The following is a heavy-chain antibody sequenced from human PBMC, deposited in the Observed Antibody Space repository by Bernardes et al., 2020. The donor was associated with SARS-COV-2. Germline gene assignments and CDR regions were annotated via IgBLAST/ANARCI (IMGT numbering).Heavy chain of an antibody. CDR3: ARALFTSGRGIGWFDP. V-gene: IGHV4-4*07. CDR2: IYPSGST. Sequence: SETLSLTRTVSGGSISNYWSWIRQPAGKGLEWIGRIYPSGSTNYNPSLKSRVTMSVDTSKNQFSLRLSSVSAADTAVYYCARALFTSGRGIGWFDPWGQGTLVTVSS. D-gene: IGHD6-19*01. J-gene: IGHJ5*02. CDR1: GGSISNY.